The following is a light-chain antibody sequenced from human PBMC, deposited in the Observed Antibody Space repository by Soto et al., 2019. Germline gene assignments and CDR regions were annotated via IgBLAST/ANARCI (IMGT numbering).Light chain of an antibody. V-gene: IGLV1-36*01. CDR3: AAWDDSLKGWV. CDR2: YDD. J-gene: IGLJ3*02. CDR1: SFNIGNNA. Sequence: QSVLTQPPSVSEAPRQRVTISCSGSSFNIGNNAVNWYQQLPGKAPKLLIYYDDLLPSGVSDRFSGSKSDTSASLAISGLQSEDEADYYCAAWDDSLKGWVFGGGTKLTVL.